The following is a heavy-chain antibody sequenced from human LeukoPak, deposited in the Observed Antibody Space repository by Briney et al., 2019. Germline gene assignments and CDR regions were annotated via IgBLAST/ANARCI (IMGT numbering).Heavy chain of an antibody. Sequence: GESLQISCRGSGSSFTAYWIAWVRQMTGKGLEWMATIYPGDSATTYSPSFQGQVTISADKSITTAYLQWSSLKASDTAMYYCARPAAGLGGFDYWGQGTLVTVSS. J-gene: IGHJ4*02. CDR2: IYPGDSAT. V-gene: IGHV5-51*01. CDR3: ARPAAGLGGFDY. CDR1: GSSFTAYW. D-gene: IGHD3-16*01.